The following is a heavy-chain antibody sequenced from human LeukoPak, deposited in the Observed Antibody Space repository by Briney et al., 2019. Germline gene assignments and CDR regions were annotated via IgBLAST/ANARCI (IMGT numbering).Heavy chain of an antibody. CDR2: ICYSGTT. V-gene: IGHV4-39*07. J-gene: IGHJ4*02. CDR1: GGSISSSSYC. Sequence: KPSETLSLTCTVSGGSISSSSYCWGWIRQPPEKGLEWIGSICYSGTTSYNPSLKGRVAISIDTSKNHFSLKVTSVTAADTAVYYCAREDGEYGIRKWGQGTQVTVSS. CDR3: AREDGEYGIRK. D-gene: IGHD2/OR15-2a*01.